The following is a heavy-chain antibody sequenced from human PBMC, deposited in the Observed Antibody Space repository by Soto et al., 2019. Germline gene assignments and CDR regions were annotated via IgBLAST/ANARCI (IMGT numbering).Heavy chain of an antibody. CDR2: INHSGST. Sequence: PSETLSLTCAVYGGSFSGYYWSWIRQPPGKGLGWIGEINHSGSTNYNPSLKSRVTISVDTSKNQFSLKLSSVTAADTAVYYCASSSWYKLYFDYWGQGTLVTVPQ. D-gene: IGHD6-13*01. CDR3: ASSSWYKLYFDY. V-gene: IGHV4-34*01. J-gene: IGHJ4*02. CDR1: GGSFSGYY.